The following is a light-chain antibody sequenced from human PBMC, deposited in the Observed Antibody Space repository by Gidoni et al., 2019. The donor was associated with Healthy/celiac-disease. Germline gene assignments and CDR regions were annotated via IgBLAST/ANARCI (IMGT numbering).Light chain of an antibody. Sequence: DIQMTQSPSSLSASVGDRVTITCQASPDISNYLNWYQQKPGKAPKLLIYDASNLETGVPSRFSGSGSGTDFTFTISSLQPEDIATYYCQQYDNLPPDTFGGGTKVEIK. CDR1: PDISNY. CDR2: DAS. CDR3: QQYDNLPPDT. J-gene: IGKJ4*01. V-gene: IGKV1-33*01.